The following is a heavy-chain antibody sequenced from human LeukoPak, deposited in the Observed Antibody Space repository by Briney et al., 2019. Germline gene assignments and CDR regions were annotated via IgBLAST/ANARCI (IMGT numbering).Heavy chain of an antibody. CDR3: ARSRYYYTEPYYYYYYMDV. V-gene: IGHV1-2*02. Sequence: EASVKVSCKASGYTFTGYYMHWVRQAPGQGLEWMGWINPNSGGTNYAQKFQGRVTMTRDTSISTAYMELSRLRSDDTAVYYCARSRYYYTEPYYYYYYMDVWGKGTTVTVSS. CDR1: GYTFTGYY. D-gene: IGHD3-22*01. CDR2: INPNSGGT. J-gene: IGHJ6*03.